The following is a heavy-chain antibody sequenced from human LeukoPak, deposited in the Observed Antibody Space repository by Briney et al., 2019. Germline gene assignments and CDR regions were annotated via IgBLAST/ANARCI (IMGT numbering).Heavy chain of an antibody. V-gene: IGHV1-8*01. J-gene: IGHJ4*02. CDR1: GYTFTSYD. CDR3: ARGPYYDFWSGYYFSYYFDY. CDR2: MNSNSGNT. Sequence: ASVKVSCKASGYTFTSYDINWVRQATGQGLEWMGWMNSNSGNTGYAQKFQGRVTMTRNTSISTAYMELSSLRSEDTAVYYCARGPYYDFWSGYYFSYYFDYWGQGTLVTVSS. D-gene: IGHD3-3*01.